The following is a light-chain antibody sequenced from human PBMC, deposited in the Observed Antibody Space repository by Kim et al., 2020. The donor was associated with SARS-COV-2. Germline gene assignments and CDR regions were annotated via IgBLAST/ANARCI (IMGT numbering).Light chain of an antibody. J-gene: IGKJ1*01. V-gene: IGKV1-5*01. CDR3: QHYDGYSVT. Sequence: DIQMTQSPSTLSASVGDRVTITCRASQSISNWLAWYQQKPGKGPKLLIYDASNLESGVPSRFSGSGSGTEFTLTITSLQPDDFATYRCQHYDGYSVTFGQGAKVDIK. CDR1: QSISNW. CDR2: DAS.